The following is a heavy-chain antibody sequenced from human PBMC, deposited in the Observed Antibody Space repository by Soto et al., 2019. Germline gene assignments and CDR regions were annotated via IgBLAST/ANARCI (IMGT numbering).Heavy chain of an antibody. CDR1: GFTFSSYW. CDR3: ARYRSEIYYGAFKD. CDR2: ISNDGNTI. Sequence: EGCMRLSCAASGFTFSSYWMHWVRQAPGKGMVWVSRISNDGNTINYADSVKGRFTISSDKAKNTLFLQMNSLRAEDTAVYYCARYRSEIYYGAFKDWRQGTMVSVSS. D-gene: IGHD1-26*01. J-gene: IGHJ4*02. V-gene: IGHV3-74*01.